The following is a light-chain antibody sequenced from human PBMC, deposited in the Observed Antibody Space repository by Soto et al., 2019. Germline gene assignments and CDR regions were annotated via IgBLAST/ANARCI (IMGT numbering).Light chain of an antibody. Sequence: QSVLTQPPSASGSPGQSVTISCTGSSSDVGGYNSVSWYQQHPGEAPKLILYEVSKRPSGVPDRFSGSKSGHTASLTVSGLRTEDESYYYCSSYAGTSDVLFGGGTQLTVL. J-gene: IGLJ3*02. V-gene: IGLV2-8*01. CDR2: EVS. CDR3: SSYAGTSDVL. CDR1: SSDVGGYNS.